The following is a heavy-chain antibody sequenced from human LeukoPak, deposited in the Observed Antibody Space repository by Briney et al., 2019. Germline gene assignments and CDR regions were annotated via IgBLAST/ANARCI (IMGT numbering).Heavy chain of an antibody. CDR2: IYPRDGST. CDR1: GYTFTSNY. Sequence: GXSVKVSFKASGYTFTSNYIHWVRQAPGQGLEWMGMIYPRDGSTSYAQKFQGRVTVTRDTSTSTVHMELSGLRSEDTAVYYCARDQEGFDYWGQGTLVTVSS. CDR3: ARDQEGFDY. J-gene: IGHJ4*02. V-gene: IGHV1-46*01.